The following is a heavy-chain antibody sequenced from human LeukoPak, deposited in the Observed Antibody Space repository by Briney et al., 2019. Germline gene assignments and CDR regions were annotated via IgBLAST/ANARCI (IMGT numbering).Heavy chain of an antibody. J-gene: IGHJ4*02. CDR1: GFSLSTSGMC. V-gene: IGHV2-70*11. D-gene: IGHD6-19*01. CDR2: IDWDDDK. CDR3: AHIPYCSGCNYCDY. Sequence: SGPALVKPTQTLTLTCTFSGFSLSTSGMCVSWIRQPPGKALEWLARIDWDDDKYYSTSLKTRLTISKDTSKNQVVLTMTNMDPVDTATYYCAHIPYCSGCNYCDYWGQGTLVTVSS.